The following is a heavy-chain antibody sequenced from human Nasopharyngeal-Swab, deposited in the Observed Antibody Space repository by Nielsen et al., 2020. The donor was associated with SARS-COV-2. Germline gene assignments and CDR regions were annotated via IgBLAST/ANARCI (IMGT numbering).Heavy chain of an antibody. CDR2: IYYSGST. CDR3: ATTSARSLWQWQITGGYFDY. J-gene: IGHJ4*02. CDR1: GGSISSSSYY. Sequence: SETLSLTCTVSGGSISSSSYYWGWIRQPPGKGLEWIGSIYYSGSTYYNPSLKSRVTISVDTSKNQFSLKLSSLTAADTAVYYCATTSARSLWQWQITGGYFDYWGQGTLVTVSS. V-gene: IGHV4-39*07. D-gene: IGHD6-19*01.